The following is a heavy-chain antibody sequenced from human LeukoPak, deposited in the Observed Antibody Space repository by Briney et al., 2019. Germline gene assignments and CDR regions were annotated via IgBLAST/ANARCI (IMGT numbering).Heavy chain of an antibody. CDR3: VRDRVLVTATFDC. CDR2: IPSNGGTT. D-gene: IGHD2-21*02. CDR1: GFTFSGDA. Sequence: QPGGSLRLSCSASGFTFSGDAMHSVRQAPGKGLEYVSGIPSNGGTTYYADSVKGRFTISRDNSKNTLYLQMSSLRAEDTAVYFCVRDRVLVTATFDCWGQGTLVTVSS. V-gene: IGHV3-64D*06. J-gene: IGHJ4*02.